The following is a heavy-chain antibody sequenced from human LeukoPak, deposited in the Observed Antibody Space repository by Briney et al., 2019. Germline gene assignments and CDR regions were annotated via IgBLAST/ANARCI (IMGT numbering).Heavy chain of an antibody. Sequence: GESLKISCKGSGSSFTSYWIGWVRQMPGKGLEWMGIIYPGDSDTRYSPSFQGQVTISADKSISTAYLQWSSLKASDTAMYYCARVTAMAPYYYYGMDVWGQGTTVTVSS. D-gene: IGHD5-18*01. CDR3: ARVTAMAPYYYYGMDV. CDR1: GSSFTSYW. CDR2: IYPGDSDT. J-gene: IGHJ6*02. V-gene: IGHV5-51*01.